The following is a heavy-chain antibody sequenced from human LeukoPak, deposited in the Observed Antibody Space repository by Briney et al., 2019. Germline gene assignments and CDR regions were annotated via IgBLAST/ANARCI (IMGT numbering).Heavy chain of an antibody. CDR3: ARTIFGVVIYHYYYYMDV. J-gene: IGHJ6*03. CDR2: IYTSGST. CDR1: GGSISSYY. V-gene: IGHV4-4*09. Sequence: SETLSLTCTVSGGSISSYYWSWIRQPPGKGLEWIGYIYTSGSTNYNPSLKSRVTISVDSSKNQFSLELSSVTAADTAVYYCARTIFGVVIYHYYYYMDVWGKGTTVTVSS. D-gene: IGHD3-3*01.